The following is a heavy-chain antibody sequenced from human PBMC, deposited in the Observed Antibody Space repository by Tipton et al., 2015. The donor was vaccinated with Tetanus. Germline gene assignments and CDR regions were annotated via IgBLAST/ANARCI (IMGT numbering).Heavy chain of an antibody. V-gene: IGHV4-61*01. Sequence: TLSLTCIVSGGSVSSGSDYWMWIRQPPGKGLEWIGHVYSTGSAYYNPDLESRVTLSVDKSKNQFSLNMRSVTAADTAMYYCGRLYCGGDCYSPYYNGVDVWGQGTTVIVSS. D-gene: IGHD2-21*02. J-gene: IGHJ6*02. CDR1: GGSVSSGSDY. CDR2: VYSTGSA. CDR3: GRLYCGGDCYSPYYNGVDV.